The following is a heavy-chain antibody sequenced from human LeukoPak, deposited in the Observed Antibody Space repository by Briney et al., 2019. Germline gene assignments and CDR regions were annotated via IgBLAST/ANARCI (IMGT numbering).Heavy chain of an antibody. J-gene: IGHJ4*02. CDR2: IWYDGSNK. D-gene: IGHD3-10*01. V-gene: IGHV3-33*01. Sequence: GGSLRLSCAASGFTFRSYGMHWVRQAPGKGLEWVAVIWYDGSNKYYADSVKGRFAISRDNSKNTLFLQMNSLRADDTAVYYCARDSGLVRGVAYYFDYWGQGTLVTVSS. CDR3: ARDSGLVRGVAYYFDY. CDR1: GFTFRSYG.